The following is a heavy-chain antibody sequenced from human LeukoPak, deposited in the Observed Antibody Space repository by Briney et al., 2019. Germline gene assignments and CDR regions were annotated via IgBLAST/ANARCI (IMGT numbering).Heavy chain of an antibody. CDR1: GFTCSSYA. J-gene: IGHJ4*02. Sequence: GGSLRLYGSASGFTCSSYAMHWVRQAPGKGLEYVSAISSNGGSTYYADSVKGRFTISRDNSKNTLYLQMSSLRAEDTAVYYCVKGSHGPDYDFWSGYHYWGQGTLVTVSS. CDR3: VKGSHGPDYDFWSGYHY. CDR2: ISSNGGST. D-gene: IGHD3-3*01. V-gene: IGHV3-64D*06.